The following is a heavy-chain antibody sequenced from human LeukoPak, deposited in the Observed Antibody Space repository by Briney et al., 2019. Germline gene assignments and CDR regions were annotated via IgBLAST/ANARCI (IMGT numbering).Heavy chain of an antibody. J-gene: IGHJ6*02. V-gene: IGHV4-59*01. CDR3: ARERIAEAGWGDYYYYGMDV. D-gene: IGHD6-19*01. Sequence: SETLSLTCTVSGGSISSYYWSWIRQPPGKGLEWIGYIYYSGSTNYNPSLKSRVTISVDTSKNQFSLKLSSVTAADTAVYYCARERIAEAGWGDYYYYGMDVWGQGTTVTVSS. CDR2: IYYSGST. CDR1: GGSISSYY.